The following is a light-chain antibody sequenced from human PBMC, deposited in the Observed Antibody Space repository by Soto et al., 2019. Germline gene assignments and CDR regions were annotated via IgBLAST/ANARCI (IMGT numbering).Light chain of an antibody. Sequence: NFMLTQPHSVSESPGKTVTISCTRSTGSIASNYVQWFQQRPGSAPTTVIYEHNRRPSGVPDRFSGSIDSSSNSASLTFSGLKTEDEADYQCQSYDVSNWVFGGGTKLTGL. CDR3: QSYDVSNWV. J-gene: IGLJ3*02. V-gene: IGLV6-57*03. CDR2: EHN. CDR1: TGSIASNY.